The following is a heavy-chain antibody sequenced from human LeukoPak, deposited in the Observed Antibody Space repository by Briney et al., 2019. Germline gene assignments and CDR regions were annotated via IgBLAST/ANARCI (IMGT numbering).Heavy chain of an antibody. V-gene: IGHV4-59*01. Sequence: PSETLSLICTVSGGSLSSYYWSWIRQPLGKGLEWIGYIYYSGSTNYNPSLTSRVTISVDMSKKQISLKLSSVTAADTAMYYCARGLCGSGYCSWFDPWGQGTLVTVSS. D-gene: IGHD3-22*01. CDR2: IYYSGST. J-gene: IGHJ5*02. CDR1: GGSLSSYY. CDR3: ARGLCGSGYCSWFDP.